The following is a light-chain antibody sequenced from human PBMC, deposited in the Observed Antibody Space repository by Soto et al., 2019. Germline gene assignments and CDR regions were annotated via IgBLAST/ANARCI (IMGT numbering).Light chain of an antibody. J-gene: IGKJ4*01. CDR3: QQYGGSPLVT. CDR1: QSVSNSY. CDR2: GAS. Sequence: IVLTQSPGTLSLSPGERATLSCRASQSVSNSYLAWYQQKAGQAPRLLIYGASTRATGIPDRFSGTGSGTDFTLTITRLEPEDFAVYFCQQYGGSPLVTFGGGTKVEI. V-gene: IGKV3-20*01.